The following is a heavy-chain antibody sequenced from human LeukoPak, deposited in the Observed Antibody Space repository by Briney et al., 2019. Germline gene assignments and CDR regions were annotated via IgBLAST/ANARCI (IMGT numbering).Heavy chain of an antibody. D-gene: IGHD3-3*01. Sequence: PSETLSLTCAVYGGSFSGYYWSWIRQPPGKGLEWIGYIYYSGSTNYNPSLKSRVTISVDTSKNQFSLKLSSVTAADTAVYYCARAGGSYDFWSGYYRDYYYYGMDVWGQGTTVTVSS. V-gene: IGHV4-59*01. J-gene: IGHJ6*02. CDR3: ARAGGSYDFWSGYYRDYYYYGMDV. CDR2: IYYSGST. CDR1: GGSFSGYY.